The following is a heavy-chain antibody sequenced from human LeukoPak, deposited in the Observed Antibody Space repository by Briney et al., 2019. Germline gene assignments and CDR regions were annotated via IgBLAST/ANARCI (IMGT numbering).Heavy chain of an antibody. J-gene: IGHJ6*02. CDR3: ARDVDAPGYGMDV. CDR2: ISAYNGNT. CDR1: GYTFTSYY. Sequence: ASVKVSCKASGYTFTSYYMHWVRQAPGQGLEWMGWISAYNGNTNYAQKLQGRVTMTTDTSTSTAYMELRSLRSDDTAVYYCARDVDAPGYGMDVWGQGTTVTVSS. D-gene: IGHD2-15*01. V-gene: IGHV1-18*04.